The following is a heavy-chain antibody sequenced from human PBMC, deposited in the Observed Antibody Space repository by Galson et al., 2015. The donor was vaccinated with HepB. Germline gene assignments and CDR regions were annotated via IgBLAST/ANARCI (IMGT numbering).Heavy chain of an antibody. D-gene: IGHD2-2*01. J-gene: IGHJ4*02. CDR2: ISGSGGST. V-gene: IGHV3-23*01. CDR1: GFTFSSYA. Sequence: SLRLSCAASGFTFSSYAMTWVRQAPGKGLEWVSAISGSGGSTYYADSVKGRFTISRDNSKNTLYLQMNSLRAEDTAVYYCAKDRLLCSPSSCYAIYSDYWGQGTLVTVSS. CDR3: AKDRLLCSPSSCYAIYSDY.